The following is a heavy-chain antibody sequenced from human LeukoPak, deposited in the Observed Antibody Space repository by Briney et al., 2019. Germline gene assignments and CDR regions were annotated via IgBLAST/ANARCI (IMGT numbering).Heavy chain of an antibody. D-gene: IGHD3-9*01. Sequence: GGSLRLSCAASGFTFSSYEMNWVRQAPGKGLEWVSYISSSGSTIYYADSVKGRFTISRDNAKNSLYLQMNSLRAEDTAVYYCARESRGYDILTGKYHRGYYSYYMDVWGKGTTVTVSS. CDR1: GFTFSSYE. V-gene: IGHV3-48*03. CDR3: ARESRGYDILTGKYHRGYYSYYMDV. J-gene: IGHJ6*03. CDR2: ISSSGSTI.